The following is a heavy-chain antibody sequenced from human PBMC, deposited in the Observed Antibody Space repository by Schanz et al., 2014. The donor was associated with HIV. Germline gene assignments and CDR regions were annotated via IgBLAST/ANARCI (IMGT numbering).Heavy chain of an antibody. Sequence: QVLLVQSGAEVKKPGSSVKVSCRTSGGALHSFAVSWVRQAPGQGLEWMGGIIPVFGTTNYAQKLQGRVTLTTDTSTTTAYMDLRSLRSDDTAVYHCARRESDGALDVWGPGTTVTVSS. CDR1: GGALHSFA. J-gene: IGHJ6*02. CDR2: IIPVFGTT. V-gene: IGHV1-69*06. D-gene: IGHD2-21*02. CDR3: ARRESDGALDV.